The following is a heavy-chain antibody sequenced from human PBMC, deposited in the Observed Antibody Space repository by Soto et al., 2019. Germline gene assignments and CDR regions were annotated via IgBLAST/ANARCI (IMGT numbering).Heavy chain of an antibody. CDR2: IRSKANSYAT. CDR3: SSSSPRYYYGMDV. V-gene: IGHV3-73*01. Sequence: GSLRLSCAASGFTFSGSAMHWVRQASGKGLEWVGRIRSKANSYATAYAASVKGRFTISRDDSKNTAYLQMNSLKTEDTAVYYCSSSSPRYYYGMDVWGQGTTVTVSS. D-gene: IGHD6-6*01. CDR1: GFTFSGSA. J-gene: IGHJ6*02.